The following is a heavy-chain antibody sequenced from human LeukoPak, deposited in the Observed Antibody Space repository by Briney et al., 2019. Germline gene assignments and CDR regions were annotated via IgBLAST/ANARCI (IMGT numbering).Heavy chain of an antibody. CDR3: AREDSLIGYYYDSSGRTGGRFDP. Sequence: PSETLSLTCTVSGGSISSSSYYWGWIRQPPGKGLEWIGSIYYSGSTYYNPSLKSRVTIPVDTSKNQFSLKLSSVTAADTAVYYCAREDSLIGYYYDSSGRTGGRFDPWGQGTLVTVSS. D-gene: IGHD3-22*01. CDR2: IYYSGST. J-gene: IGHJ5*02. V-gene: IGHV4-39*07. CDR1: GGSISSSSYY.